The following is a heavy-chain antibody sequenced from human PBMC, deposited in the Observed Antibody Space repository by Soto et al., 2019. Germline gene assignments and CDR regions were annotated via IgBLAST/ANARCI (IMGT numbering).Heavy chain of an antibody. CDR2: IKQDGSEK. Sequence: SGGSLRLSCAASGFTFSTYWMSWVRQAPGQGLEWVANIKQDGSEKYYVDSVKGRFTISRDNAKNSLYLQMNSLRAEDTAVYYCARSYTYYYDSSGPNAFDIWGQGTMVTVSS. J-gene: IGHJ3*02. CDR3: ARSYTYYYDSSGPNAFDI. D-gene: IGHD3-22*01. CDR1: GFTFSTYW. V-gene: IGHV3-7*01.